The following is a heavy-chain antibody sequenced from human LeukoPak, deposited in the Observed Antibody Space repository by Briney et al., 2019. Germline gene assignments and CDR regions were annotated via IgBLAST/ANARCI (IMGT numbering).Heavy chain of an antibody. D-gene: IGHD2-21*01. V-gene: IGHV3-23*01. CDR1: GFTFSSYA. CDR2: ISGSGGYT. J-gene: IGHJ4*02. CDR3: AKRVVVDRIFDY. Sequence: GGSLRLSCAASGFTFSSYAMSWVRQAPGKGLEWVSGISGSGGYTYYADSVKGRFTLSRDNSKNTLYLQMNSLRAEDTAVYYCAKRVVVDRIFDYWGQGTLVTVSS.